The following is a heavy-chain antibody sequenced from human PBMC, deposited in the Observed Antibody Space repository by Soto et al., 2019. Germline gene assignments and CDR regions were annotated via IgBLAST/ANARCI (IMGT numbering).Heavy chain of an antibody. CDR3: ARHFDY. CDR2: IYYNGST. J-gene: IGHJ4*02. V-gene: IGHV4-59*08. Sequence: ASETLSLTCTVSGGSISSYYWSWIRQPPGKGLEWIGYIYYNGSTNYNPSLKSRVTISVDTSKNQFSLKLSSVTAADTAVYYCARHFDYWGQGTLVTVSS. CDR1: GGSISSYY.